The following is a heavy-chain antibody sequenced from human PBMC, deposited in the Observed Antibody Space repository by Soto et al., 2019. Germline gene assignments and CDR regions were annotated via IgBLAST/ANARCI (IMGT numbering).Heavy chain of an antibody. Sequence: LRLSCTASGFTFAHYAMHWVRQPPGKGLEWVSTIDGPTTNTHYPDSVEGRFIISRDNSRNTVYLYMTNLRAEDSAMYYCVTWLSAHFYFWGRGTVVTVSS. CDR3: VTWLSAHFYF. CDR1: GFTFAHYA. J-gene: IGHJ4*01. D-gene: IGHD6-19*01. CDR2: IDGPTTNT. V-gene: IGHV3-23*05.